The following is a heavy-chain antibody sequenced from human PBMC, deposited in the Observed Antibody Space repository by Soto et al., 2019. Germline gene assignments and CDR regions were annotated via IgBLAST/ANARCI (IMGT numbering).Heavy chain of an antibody. CDR1: GGSISSYY. J-gene: IGHJ5*02. CDR3: ARDRYSYGYGYFDP. CDR2: IYYSGST. D-gene: IGHD5-18*01. Sequence: SETLSLTCTVSGGSISSYYWSWIRQPPGKGLEWIGYIYYSGSTNYNPSLKSRVTISVDTSKNQFSLKLSSVTAADTAVYYCARDRYSYGYGYFDPWGQGTLVTVSS. V-gene: IGHV4-59*01.